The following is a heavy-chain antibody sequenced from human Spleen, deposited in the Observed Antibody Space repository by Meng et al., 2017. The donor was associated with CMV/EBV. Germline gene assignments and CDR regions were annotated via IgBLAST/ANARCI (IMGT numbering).Heavy chain of an antibody. J-gene: IGHJ4*02. V-gene: IGHV3-21*04. CDR1: GFTFSSYS. CDR3: ARWVGGYFDS. D-gene: IGHD3-16*01. CDR2: ISSSSSYI. Sequence: GESLKISCAASGFTFSSYSMNWVRQAPGKGLEWVSSISSSSSYIYYADSVKGRFTISRDNSKNTLYLQMSSLRVDDTAVYYCARWVGGYFDSWGQGTLVTVSS.